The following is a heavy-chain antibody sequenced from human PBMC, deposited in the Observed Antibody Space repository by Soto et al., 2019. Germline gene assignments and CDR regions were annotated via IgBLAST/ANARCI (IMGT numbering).Heavy chain of an antibody. CDR3: ASRQPSYYYYYGMDV. J-gene: IGHJ6*02. CDR1: GGTFSSYA. D-gene: IGHD6-13*01. V-gene: IGHV1-69*13. Sequence: GASVKVSCKASGGTFSSYAISWVRQAPGQGLEWMGGIIPILGTANYAQKFQGRVTITADESTSTAYMELSSLRSEDTAVYYCASRQPSYYYYYGMDVWGQGTTVTVSS. CDR2: IIPILGTA.